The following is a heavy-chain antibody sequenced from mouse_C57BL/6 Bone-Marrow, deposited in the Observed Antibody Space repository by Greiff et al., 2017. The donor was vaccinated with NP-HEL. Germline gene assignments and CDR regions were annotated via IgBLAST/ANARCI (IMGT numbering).Heavy chain of an antibody. Sequence: EVMLVESGGGLVQPGGSMKLSCAASGFTFSDAWMDWVRQSPEKGLEWVAEIRNKANNHATYYAESVKGRFTISRDDSKSSVYLQMNSLRAEDTGIYYCTRPRLLRRFAYWGQGTLVTVSA. D-gene: IGHD2-3*01. CDR1: GFTFSDAW. V-gene: IGHV6-6*01. J-gene: IGHJ3*01. CDR3: TRPRLLRRFAY. CDR2: IRNKANNHAT.